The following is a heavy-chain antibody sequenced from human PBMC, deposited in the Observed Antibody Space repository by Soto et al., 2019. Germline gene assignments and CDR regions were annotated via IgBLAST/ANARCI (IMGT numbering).Heavy chain of an antibody. D-gene: IGHD2-8*02. CDR1: GYTFTSYG. Sequence: QVHLVQSGAEVKKPGASVKVSCKGSGYTFTSYGITWVRQAPGQGLEWMGWISAHNVNTDYAQKLQGRVTVTRDTSTSTAYMELRSLRSDDTAVYSCARGVYWDYWGQGALVTVSS. V-gene: IGHV1-18*01. CDR3: ARGVYWDY. CDR2: ISAHNVNT. J-gene: IGHJ4*02.